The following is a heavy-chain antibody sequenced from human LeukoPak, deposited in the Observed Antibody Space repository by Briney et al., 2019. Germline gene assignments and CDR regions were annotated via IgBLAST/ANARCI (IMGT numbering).Heavy chain of an antibody. V-gene: IGHV3-23*01. D-gene: IGHD3-10*01. J-gene: IGHJ4*02. CDR2: LRGGGDSR. CDR3: AKAVRSMVTGGGYFDS. Sequence: GGSLRLSCAASGFAFSNYAMSWVRQAPGKGLVWVSSLRGGGDSRHYTDSVMGRFTIHRDNSRNTLYLQMNSLRAEDTAVYYCAKAVRSMVTGGGYFDSWGQGTLVTVSS. CDR1: GFAFSNYA.